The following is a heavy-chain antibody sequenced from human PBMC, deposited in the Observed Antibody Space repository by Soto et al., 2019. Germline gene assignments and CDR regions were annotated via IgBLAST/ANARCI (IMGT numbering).Heavy chain of an antibody. CDR3: ASYGSGSYPRFDP. Sequence: PGGSLRLSCAASGFPFGTYAMSWVRQAPGKGLEWVSTIVSSGAGTYYPDSMKGRFTISRDNSKNTVYLQMNSLRAEDTAVYYCASYGSGSYPRFDPWGQGTLVTVSS. CDR1: GFPFGTYA. D-gene: IGHD3-10*01. CDR2: IVSSGAGT. V-gene: IGHV3-23*01. J-gene: IGHJ5*02.